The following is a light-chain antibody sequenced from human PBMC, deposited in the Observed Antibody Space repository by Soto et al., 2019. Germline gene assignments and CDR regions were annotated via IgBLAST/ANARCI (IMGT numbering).Light chain of an antibody. CDR2: EVS. CDR3: SSYAGFNRSL. V-gene: IGLV2-8*01. Sequence: LIEPPSASGYPGQAVTISCTGNPSDVGGYISVSWYQEKPGKALKVIMYEVSKRPSLVPHRFSGSTSGSTAFLFVSGLRAVDEPDFYCSSYAGFNRSLFGPGTKGTVL. J-gene: IGLJ1*01. CDR1: PSDVGGYIS.